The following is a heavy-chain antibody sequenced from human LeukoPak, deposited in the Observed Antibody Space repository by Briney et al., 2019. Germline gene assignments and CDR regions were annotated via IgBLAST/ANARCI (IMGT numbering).Heavy chain of an antibody. J-gene: IGHJ3*02. CDR1: GFTFSSYA. D-gene: IGHD3-22*01. V-gene: IGHV3-23*01. Sequence: GGSLRLSCAASGFTFSSYAMSWVRQAPGKGLEWVSAISGSGGSTYYADSVKGRFTISRDNSKNTLYLQMNSLRAEDTAVYYCARGYYDSSGQENGAFDIWGQGTMVTVSS. CDR3: ARGYYDSSGQENGAFDI. CDR2: ISGSGGST.